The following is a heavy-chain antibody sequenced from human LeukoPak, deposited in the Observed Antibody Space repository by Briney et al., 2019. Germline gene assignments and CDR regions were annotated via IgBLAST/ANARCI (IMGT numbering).Heavy chain of an antibody. Sequence: GGSLRPSCAASGFTFSSYSMNWVRQAPGKGLEWVSYIGTSDDSIYYADSVKGRFTISRDNAKNSLYLQMNGLATEDSAVYYCARDDPAYCGRTSCRSLDYWGQGTLVTVSS. D-gene: IGHD2-2*01. V-gene: IGHV3-48*04. CDR3: ARDDPAYCGRTSCRSLDY. CDR1: GFTFSSYS. J-gene: IGHJ4*02. CDR2: IGTSDDSI.